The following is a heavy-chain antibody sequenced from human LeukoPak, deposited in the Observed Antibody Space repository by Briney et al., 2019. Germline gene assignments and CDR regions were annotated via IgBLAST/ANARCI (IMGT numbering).Heavy chain of an antibody. J-gene: IGHJ4*02. Sequence: GGSLRLSCAASGFTFSSYWMNWVRQAPGKGLEWVSAISGSGGSTYYADPVKGRFTISRDNSKNTLYLQMNSLRAEDTAVYYCAKGQQVTMIVVVTLYIDYWGQGTLVTVSS. CDR1: GFTFSSYW. CDR2: ISGSGGST. V-gene: IGHV3-23*01. CDR3: AKGQQVTMIVVVTLYIDY. D-gene: IGHD3-22*01.